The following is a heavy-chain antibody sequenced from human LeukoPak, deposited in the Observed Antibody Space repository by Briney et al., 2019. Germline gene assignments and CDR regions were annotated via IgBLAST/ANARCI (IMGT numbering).Heavy chain of an antibody. Sequence: GGSLRLSCAASGFTFSSYEMNWVRQAPGKGLEWVSYISSSGSTIYYADSVKGRFTISRDNSKNTLYLQMNSLRAEDTAVYYCAKDLGTDGGFDYWGQGTLVTVSS. CDR1: GFTFSSYE. J-gene: IGHJ4*02. CDR3: AKDLGTDGGFDY. D-gene: IGHD4-23*01. CDR2: ISSSGSTI. V-gene: IGHV3-48*03.